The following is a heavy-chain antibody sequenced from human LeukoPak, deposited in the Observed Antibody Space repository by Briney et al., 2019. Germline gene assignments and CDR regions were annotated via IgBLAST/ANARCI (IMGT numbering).Heavy chain of an antibody. CDR1: GFTFDDYA. CDR2: ISWNSGSI. Sequence: GGSLRLSCAASGFTFDDYAMHWVRQAPGKGLEWVSGISWNSGSIGYADSVKGRFTISRDNAKNTLYLQMNSLRAEDTAVYYCARGGSSGWYGDPFDYWGQGTLVTVSS. J-gene: IGHJ4*02. CDR3: ARGGSSGWYGDPFDY. D-gene: IGHD6-19*01. V-gene: IGHV3-9*01.